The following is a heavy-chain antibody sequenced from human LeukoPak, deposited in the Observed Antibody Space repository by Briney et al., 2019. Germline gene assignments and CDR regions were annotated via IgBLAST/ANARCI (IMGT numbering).Heavy chain of an antibody. D-gene: IGHD6-13*01. CDR2: IYYSGST. CDR3: ARRTYSSSWNGFDY. V-gene: IGHV4-59*08. CDR1: GGSNSSYY. Sequence: SETLSLTCTVSGGSNSSYYWSWIRQPPGKGLEWIGYIYYSGSTNYNPSLKSRVTISVDTSKNQFSLKLSSVTAADAAVYYCARRTYSSSWNGFDYWGQGTLVTVSS. J-gene: IGHJ4*02.